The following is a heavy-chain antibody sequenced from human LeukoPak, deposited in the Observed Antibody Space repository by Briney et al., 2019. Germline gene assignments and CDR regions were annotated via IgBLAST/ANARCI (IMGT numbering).Heavy chain of an antibody. CDR1: GFTFSSYE. CDR3: ARSAAAGYYYYYYMDV. D-gene: IGHD6-13*01. V-gene: IGHV3-48*03. Sequence: PGGSLRLSCAASGFTFSSYEMNWVRQAPGKGPEWVSYISSSGSTIYYADSVKGRFTISRDNAKNSLYLQMNSLRAEDTAVYYCARSAAAGYYYYYYMDVWGKGTTVTISS. J-gene: IGHJ6*03. CDR2: ISSSGSTI.